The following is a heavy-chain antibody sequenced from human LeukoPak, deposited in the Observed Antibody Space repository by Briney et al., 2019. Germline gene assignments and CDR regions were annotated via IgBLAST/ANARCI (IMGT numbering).Heavy chain of an antibody. CDR1: GFTLSSSA. D-gene: IGHD6-19*01. CDR3: ARWAVSGKGGLDY. CDR2: INSKGGST. J-gene: IGHJ4*02. V-gene: IGHV3-64*02. Sequence: PRGSLRLSCAAAGFTLSSSAMHWVRHAPEKGLEHVSAINSKGGSTYYADPVKGRFTISRDNSKNTLYLQMGSLRAEDMAVYYCARWAVSGKGGLDYWGQGILVTVSS.